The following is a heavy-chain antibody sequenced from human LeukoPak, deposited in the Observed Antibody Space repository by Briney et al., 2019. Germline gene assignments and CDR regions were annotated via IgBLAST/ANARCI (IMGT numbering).Heavy chain of an antibody. V-gene: IGHV1-2*02. CDR3: ARHPYSGSYHFDY. D-gene: IGHD1-26*01. Sequence: ASVKVSCKASGYTFTGYYIHWVRQAPGQGLEWMGWINSNSGGTNSAQKFQGRVTMTRDTSISTAYMELSRLRSDDTAVYYCARHPYSGSYHFDYCGPGTLVTVSS. J-gene: IGHJ4*02. CDR2: INSNSGGT. CDR1: GYTFTGYY.